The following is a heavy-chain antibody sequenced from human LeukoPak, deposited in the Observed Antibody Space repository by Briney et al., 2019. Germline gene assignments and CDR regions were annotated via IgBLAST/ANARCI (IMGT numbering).Heavy chain of an antibody. D-gene: IGHD3-3*01. J-gene: IGHJ4*02. V-gene: IGHV1-69*01. CDR1: GGTFSSYA. CDR2: ITPIFGTA. CDR3: ARTYDFWTGYYFDY. Sequence: GSSVKVSCKASGGTFSSYAISWVRQAPGQGLEWMGGITPIFGTANYAQKFQGRVTITADESTSTAYMELSSLRSEDTAVYYCARTYDFWTGYYFDYWGQGTLVTVSS.